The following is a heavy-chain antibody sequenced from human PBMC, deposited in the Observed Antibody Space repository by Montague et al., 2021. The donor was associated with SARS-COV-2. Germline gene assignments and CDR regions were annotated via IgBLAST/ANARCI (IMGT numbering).Heavy chain of an antibody. CDR2: ISSDSVGST. CDR3: AKGSSGYPHYFDY. D-gene: IGHD3-22*01. Sequence: SLRLSCAASGFTFSNYGISWVRQAPGKGLEWVSAISSDSVGSTNYADSVRGRFTISRDNSKNTLYVQMNSLGDEDTAVYYCAKGSSGYPHYFDYWGQGTLVTVSS. J-gene: IGHJ4*02. CDR1: GFTFSNYG. V-gene: IGHV3-23*01.